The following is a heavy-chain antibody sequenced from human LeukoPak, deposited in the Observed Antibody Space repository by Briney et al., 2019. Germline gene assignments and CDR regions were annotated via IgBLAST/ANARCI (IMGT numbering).Heavy chain of an antibody. V-gene: IGHV1-69*06. CDR2: IIPIFGTA. CDR1: GGTFSSYA. CDR3: ATDRYSSGWPPN. Sequence: SVKVSCKASGGTFSSYAISWVRQAPGQGLEWMGGIIPIFGTANYAQKFQGRVTITADKSTSTAYMELSSLRSEDTAVYYCATDRYSSGWPPNWGQGTLVTVSS. J-gene: IGHJ4*02. D-gene: IGHD6-19*01.